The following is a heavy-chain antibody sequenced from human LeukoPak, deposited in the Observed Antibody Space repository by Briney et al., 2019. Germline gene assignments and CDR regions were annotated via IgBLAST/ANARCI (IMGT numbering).Heavy chain of an antibody. V-gene: IGHV1-2*02. Sequence: ASGPVSCKASGYTFTVYYMQWVRQAPGQGVEWMGWSNPKSGGTDGAQEFQGRVTMTRDTSISTVYMEASRLRSDHTAVYYCASDTGIAAAADLAAFDIWGQGTMVTV. D-gene: IGHD6-13*01. CDR3: ASDTGIAAAADLAAFDI. CDR2: SNPKSGGT. J-gene: IGHJ3*02. CDR1: GYTFTVYY.